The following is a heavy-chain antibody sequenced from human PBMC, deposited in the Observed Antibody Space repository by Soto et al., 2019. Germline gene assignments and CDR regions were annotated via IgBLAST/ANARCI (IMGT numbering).Heavy chain of an antibody. D-gene: IGHD6-13*01. CDR3: AKEGGASSSWYFDY. CDR2: ISGSGGST. J-gene: IGHJ4*01. Sequence: GGSLRLSCAASGFTFSSYAMSWVRQAPGKGLEWVSAISGSGGSTYYADSVKGRSTISRDNSKNTLYLQMNSLGAEATDGYYCAKEGGASSSWYFDYWGHGTLVTVSS. V-gene: IGHV3-23*01. CDR1: GFTFSSYA.